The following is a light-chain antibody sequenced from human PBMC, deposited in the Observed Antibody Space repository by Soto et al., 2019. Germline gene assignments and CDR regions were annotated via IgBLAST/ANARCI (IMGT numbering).Light chain of an antibody. CDR2: GAS. CDR3: QQCSDWPLFP. CDR1: QSVSNY. V-gene: IGKV3-15*01. Sequence: EIVMTQSPATLSVSPGERVTLSCRASQSVSNYLAWYQHKPGQPPRLLIYGASTRATGIPARFSGSGSGTDFTLTINTLQSEDSAVYFCQQCSDWPLFPFGQGTRLEIK. J-gene: IGKJ5*01.